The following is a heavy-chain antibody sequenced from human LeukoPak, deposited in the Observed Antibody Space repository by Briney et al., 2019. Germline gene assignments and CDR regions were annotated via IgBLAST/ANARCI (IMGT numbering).Heavy chain of an antibody. D-gene: IGHD5-24*01. CDR2: IYYSGST. J-gene: IGHJ4*02. CDR1: GGSISSYY. Sequence: SETLSLTCTVSGGSISSYYWSWIRQPPGKGLEWIGYIYYSGSTNYNPSLKSRVTISVDTSKNQFSLKLSSVTAADTAVYYCARGGLATTNVDYWGQGTLVTVSS. CDR3: ARGGLATTNVDY. V-gene: IGHV4-59*01.